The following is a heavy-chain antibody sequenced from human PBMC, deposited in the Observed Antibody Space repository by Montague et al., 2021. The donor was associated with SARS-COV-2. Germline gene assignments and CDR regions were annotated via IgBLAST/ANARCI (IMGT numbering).Heavy chain of an antibody. D-gene: IGHD3-22*01. V-gene: IGHV4-34*01. Sequence: SETLSLTCAVYGGPFSDNYWSWIRKPPGKGLEWIGEINHRGTSNYNPSLKSRVSISVDTSKNQFSLYLGSVTAADTAVYYCARGRQHFNMIVVVMTGGEYYLDYWGQGTLVTVSS. CDR1: GGPFSDNY. CDR2: INHRGTS. CDR3: ARGRQHFNMIVVVMTGGEYYLDY. J-gene: IGHJ4*02.